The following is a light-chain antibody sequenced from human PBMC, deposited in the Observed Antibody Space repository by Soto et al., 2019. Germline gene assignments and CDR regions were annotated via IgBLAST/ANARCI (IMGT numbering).Light chain of an antibody. V-gene: IGKV3-15*01. CDR1: QSISSN. J-gene: IGKJ3*01. CDR3: QQYNNWRFT. Sequence: DIAMTQSPATLSVSPGERATLSCRASQSISSNLAWYQQEPGQAPRLLIYDASTRATGIPARFSGSGSGTEFTLTISSLQSEDFAVYYCQQYNNWRFTFGPGTKVDIK. CDR2: DAS.